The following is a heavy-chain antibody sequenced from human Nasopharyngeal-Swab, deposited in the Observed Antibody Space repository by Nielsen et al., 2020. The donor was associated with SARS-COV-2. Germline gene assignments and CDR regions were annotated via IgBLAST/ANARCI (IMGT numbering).Heavy chain of an antibody. CDR3: ARAVVWVGAAPSAVWGYFDY. CDR2: IYHSGST. J-gene: IGHJ4*02. V-gene: IGHV4-4*02. Sequence: VRQMPGKGLEWIGEIYHSGSTNYNPSLKSRVTISVDTSKNQFSLKLSSVTAADTAVYYCARAVVWVGAAPSAVWGYFDYWGQGTLVTVSS. D-gene: IGHD2-15*01.